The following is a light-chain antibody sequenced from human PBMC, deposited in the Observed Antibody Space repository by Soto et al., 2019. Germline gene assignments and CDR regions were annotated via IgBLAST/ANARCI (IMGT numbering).Light chain of an antibody. J-gene: IGKJ4*01. CDR2: GAS. V-gene: IGKV3D-20*02. CDR1: QSVSSSY. CDR3: QQRSDWPPSLT. Sequence: EIVLTQSPGTLSLSPGERATLSCRASQSVSSSYLAWYQQKPGQAPRLLIYGASSRATGIPGRFSGSGSGTDFTLTISSLEPEDFAVYYCQQRSDWPPSLTFGGGTKVVIK.